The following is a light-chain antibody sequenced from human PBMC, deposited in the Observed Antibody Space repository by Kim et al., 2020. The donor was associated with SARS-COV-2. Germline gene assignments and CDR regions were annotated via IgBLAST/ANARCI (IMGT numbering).Light chain of an antibody. CDR2: DVF. Sequence: GQSITSSCAGTSNDVGGFDYVSWYQQHPGKAPKLMIYDVFNRPSGVPNRFFASKSGNTASLTISGLHAEDEANYYCSSYSSSTAVLFGGGTQLTVL. J-gene: IGLJ2*01. CDR3: SSYSSSTAVL. V-gene: IGLV2-14*03. CDR1: SNDVGGFDY.